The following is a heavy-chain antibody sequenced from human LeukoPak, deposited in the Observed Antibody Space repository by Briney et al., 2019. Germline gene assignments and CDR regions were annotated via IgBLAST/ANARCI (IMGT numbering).Heavy chain of an antibody. CDR3: VGAETSVGYFDY. CDR2: VNTTTGNP. CDR1: GYTFTSQA. Sequence: ASVKVSCKASGYTFTSQAINWVRQAPGLGLQWMGWVNTTTGNPTYAQSFTGRFVFSFDTSVSTAYLQINSLKAEDTAVYYCVGAETSVGYFDYWGQGTLVTVSS. J-gene: IGHJ4*02. D-gene: IGHD4-23*01. V-gene: IGHV7-4-1*02.